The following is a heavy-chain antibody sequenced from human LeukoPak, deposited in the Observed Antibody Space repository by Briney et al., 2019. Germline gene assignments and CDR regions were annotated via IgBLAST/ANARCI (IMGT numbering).Heavy chain of an antibody. V-gene: IGHV3-23*01. J-gene: IGHJ5*02. Sequence: GGSLRLSCAASGFTFSSYAMSWVRQPPGKGLEWVSSIFQGGGEIHYADSVRGRFTISRDNSKSTLFLQMNSLRAEDTAIYYCATYRQVLLPFEAWGQGTLVTVSS. CDR3: ATYRQVLLPFEA. D-gene: IGHD5-18*01. CDR1: GFTFSSYA. CDR2: IFQGGGEI.